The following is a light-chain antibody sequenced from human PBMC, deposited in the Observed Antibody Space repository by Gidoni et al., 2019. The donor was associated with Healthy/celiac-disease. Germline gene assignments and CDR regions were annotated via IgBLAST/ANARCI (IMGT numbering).Light chain of an antibody. CDR3: QQYGSSPRT. V-gene: IGKV3-20*01. CDR2: GAS. CDR1: KSVTSSY. Sequence: EIVLTQSPGTLSLSPGERATHSCRASKSVTSSYLSWYQQKPGQAPKLLIYGASSRATGLPDRFSGSGSGTDFTLTISRLEPEDVAVYYCQQYGSSPRTFGQGTKVEIK. J-gene: IGKJ1*01.